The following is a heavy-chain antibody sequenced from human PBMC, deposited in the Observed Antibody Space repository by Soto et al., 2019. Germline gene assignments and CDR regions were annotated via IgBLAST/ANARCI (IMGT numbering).Heavy chain of an antibody. CDR3: AKNMGSTSFNWFDP. CDR2: ISWNSGSI. J-gene: IGHJ5*02. Sequence: GGSLRLSCAASGFTFDDYAMHWVRQAPGKGLEWVSGISWNSGSIGYADSVKGRFTISRDNAKNSLYLQMNSLRAEDTALFLCAKNMGSTSFNWFDPWGQGTLVTVSS. CDR1: GFTFDDYA. V-gene: IGHV3-9*01. D-gene: IGHD2-2*01.